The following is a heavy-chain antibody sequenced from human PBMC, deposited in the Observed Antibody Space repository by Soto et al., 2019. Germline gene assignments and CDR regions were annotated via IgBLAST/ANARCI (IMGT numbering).Heavy chain of an antibody. Sequence: QVHLVESGGGLVKPGGSLRLSCEASGINFRDYYMSWIRQVPGKGLEWLSYISGSRKYTDYAESVKGRFTISRANAENSLYLQMDSLRVEDTAVYYCARIYDAGGYYRGFDVWGQGTTVTVSS. V-gene: IGHV3-11*06. CDR2: ISGSRKYT. CDR3: ARIYDAGGYYRGFDV. D-gene: IGHD3-10*01. CDR1: GINFRDYY. J-gene: IGHJ6*02.